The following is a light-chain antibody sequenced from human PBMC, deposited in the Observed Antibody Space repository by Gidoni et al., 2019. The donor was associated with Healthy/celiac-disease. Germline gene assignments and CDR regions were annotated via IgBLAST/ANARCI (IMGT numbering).Light chain of an antibody. J-gene: IGKJ2*01. CDR3: QQYNNWPYT. CDR1: QSVSST. V-gene: IGKV3-15*01. Sequence: EIVMTQSPATLSASPGERAALSCRASQSVSSTLAWDQQKPGQAPRLLIYGASTRATGIPARFSGSVSGTEFTLTISSLQSEDFAVYYCQQYNNWPYTFGQGTKLEIK. CDR2: GAS.